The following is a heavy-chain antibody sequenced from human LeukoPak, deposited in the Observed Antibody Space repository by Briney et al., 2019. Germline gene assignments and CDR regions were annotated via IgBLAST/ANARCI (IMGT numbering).Heavy chain of an antibody. CDR1: GGSIDTYY. V-gene: IGHV4-59*01. CDR3: ARAKYYYDSSGYGESDYYYYYMDV. Sequence: SETLSLTCTVSGGSIDTYYWNWIRQPPGKGLEWIGYVFHTGSTNYNPSLKSRVTISVDTSKNQFSLKLSSVTAADTAVYYCARAKYYYDSSGYGESDYYYYYMDVWGKGTTVTISS. CDR2: VFHTGST. J-gene: IGHJ6*03. D-gene: IGHD3-22*01.